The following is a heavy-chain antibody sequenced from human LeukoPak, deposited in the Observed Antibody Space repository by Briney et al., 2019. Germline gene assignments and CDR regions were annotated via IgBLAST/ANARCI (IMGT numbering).Heavy chain of an antibody. J-gene: IGHJ3*02. D-gene: IGHD3-22*01. CDR1: GGTFSSYA. V-gene: IGHV1-2*02. CDR2: INPNSGGT. CDR3: ASSRRYYYDTTGPDAFDI. Sequence: GSSVKVSCKASGGTFSSYAISWVRQAPGQGLEWMGWINPNSGGTNYAQKFQGRVTMTRDTSINTAYMELSRLRSDDTAVYYCASSRRYYYDTTGPDAFDIWGRGTMVIVSS.